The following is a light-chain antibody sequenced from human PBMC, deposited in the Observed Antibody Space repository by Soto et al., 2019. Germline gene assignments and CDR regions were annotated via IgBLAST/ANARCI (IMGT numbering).Light chain of an antibody. V-gene: IGKV1-39*01. CDR2: AAS. Sequence: DIQMTQSPSSLSASVGDRVTITCRASQSITTSSNWYQHKPGKAPTLVVYAASSLQSGVPSRFSGSGSGTDFTLTSSSLQPDDFATYFCQQGHSMPFTLGPGNKVDIQ. J-gene: IGKJ3*01. CDR3: QQGHSMPFT. CDR1: QSITTS.